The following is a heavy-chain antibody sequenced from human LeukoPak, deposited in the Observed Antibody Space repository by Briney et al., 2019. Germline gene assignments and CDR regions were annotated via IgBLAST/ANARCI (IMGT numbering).Heavy chain of an antibody. CDR2: IKQDGSEK. CDR1: GFTSSNYW. CDR3: VKPSIRGEDYFDY. Sequence: GGSLRLSCAASGFTSSNYWMSWVRQAPGKGLEWVANIKQDGSEKYYVDSVKGRFTISRDNAKNSLYLQMNSLRAEDTAIYYCVKPSIRGEDYFDYWGQGTLVTVPS. D-gene: IGHD7-27*01. J-gene: IGHJ4*02. V-gene: IGHV3-7*01.